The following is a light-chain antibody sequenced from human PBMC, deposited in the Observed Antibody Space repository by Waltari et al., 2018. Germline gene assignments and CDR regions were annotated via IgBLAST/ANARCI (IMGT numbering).Light chain of an antibody. J-gene: IGLJ3*02. CDR3: AAWDDTLSAVL. V-gene: IGLV1-47*01. Sequence: QSVLTQPPSASGTPGQRVTISCSGSRSNIGIHYVSCYQHLPGPTPKLLIYRNNQRPSGVPDRFSGSKSGTSASLAISGLRSEDEADYYCAAWDDTLSAVLFGGGTNLTVL. CDR1: RSNIGIHY. CDR2: RNN.